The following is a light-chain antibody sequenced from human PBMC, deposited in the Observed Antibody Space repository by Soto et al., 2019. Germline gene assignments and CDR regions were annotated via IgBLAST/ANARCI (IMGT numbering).Light chain of an antibody. V-gene: IGKV1-12*01. CDR3: QQANTFPGT. J-gene: IGKJ1*01. Sequence: DIQMTQSPSSVSASVGDRVTITCRASQDISSSLAWYQQKPGKAPKLLIYGASNLQSGVPSRFSGSGSGTDFTLNISSLQPEDFASYYCQQANTFPGTFGQGTKVEIK. CDR2: GAS. CDR1: QDISSS.